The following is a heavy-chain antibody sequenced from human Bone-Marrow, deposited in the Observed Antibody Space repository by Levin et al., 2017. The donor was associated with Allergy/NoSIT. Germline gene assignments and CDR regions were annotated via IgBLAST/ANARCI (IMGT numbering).Heavy chain of an antibody. J-gene: IGHJ4*02. V-gene: IGHV1-69*06. Sequence: SVKVSCKASGGIFSTYVISWVRQAPGQGLEWVGGIVPIFGTTHNAQKLQGRITITADKSTSTAYMELRGLGSEDTAVYYCAGSSSGTGHLDSWGQGTLVTVSS. CDR2: IVPIFGTT. CDR3: AGSSSGTGHLDS. D-gene: IGHD3/OR15-3a*01. CDR1: GGIFSTYV.